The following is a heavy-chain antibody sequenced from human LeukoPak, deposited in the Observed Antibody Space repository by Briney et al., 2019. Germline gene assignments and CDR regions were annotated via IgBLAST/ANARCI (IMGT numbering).Heavy chain of an antibody. J-gene: IGHJ4*02. CDR1: GFTFSSYE. V-gene: IGHV3-48*03. CDR3: AKGHWHGSGSYWV. D-gene: IGHD3-10*01. CDR2: ISSSGSTI. Sequence: PGGSLRLSCAASGFTFSSYEMNWVRQAPGKGLEWVSYISSSGSTIYYADSVKGRFTISRDNAKNSLYLQMNSLRAEDTAVYYCAKGHWHGSGSYWVWGQGTLVTVSS.